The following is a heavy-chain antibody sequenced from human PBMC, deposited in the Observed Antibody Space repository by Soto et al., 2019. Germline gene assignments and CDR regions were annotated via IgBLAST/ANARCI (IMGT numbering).Heavy chain of an antibody. CDR3: AKSEADYYYYYDMDV. J-gene: IGHJ6*02. CDR1: GFTFSSYA. CDR2: ISGSGGST. V-gene: IGHV3-23*01. Sequence: GGSLRLSCAASGFTFSSYAMSWVRQAPGKGLEWVSAISGSGGSTYYADSVKGRFTISRDNSKNTLYLQLNSLRAEDAAVYYCAKSEADYYYYYDMDVWGQGTTVTVSS.